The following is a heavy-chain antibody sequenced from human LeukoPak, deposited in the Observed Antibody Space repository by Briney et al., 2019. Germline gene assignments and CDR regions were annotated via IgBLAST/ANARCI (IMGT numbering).Heavy chain of an antibody. CDR3: ARGNTTRGGDYGMDV. J-gene: IGHJ6*04. V-gene: IGHV1-69*06. Sequence: SVKVSCKASGGTFSSYPISWVRQAPGQGLKWMGRIIPIFGTANYAQKFQGRVTITADKSTSTAYMELSRLRSEDTAVYYCARGNTTRGGDYGMDVWGKGTTVTVSS. CDR2: IIPIFGTA. CDR1: GGTFSSYP. D-gene: IGHD3-16*01.